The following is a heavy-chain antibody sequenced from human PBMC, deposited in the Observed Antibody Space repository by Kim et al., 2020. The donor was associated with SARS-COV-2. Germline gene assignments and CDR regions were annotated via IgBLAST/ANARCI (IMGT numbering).Heavy chain of an antibody. CDR2: IYYSGST. J-gene: IGHJ5*02. V-gene: IGHV4-39*07. D-gene: IGHD6-19*01. Sequence: SETLSLTCTVSGGSISSSSYYWGWIRQPPGKGLEWIGSIYYSGSTYYNPSLKSRVTISVDTSKNQFSLKLSSVTAADTAVYYCARDLRGWCQLDNWSDP. CDR3: ARDLRGWCQLDNWSDP. CDR1: GGSISSSSYY.